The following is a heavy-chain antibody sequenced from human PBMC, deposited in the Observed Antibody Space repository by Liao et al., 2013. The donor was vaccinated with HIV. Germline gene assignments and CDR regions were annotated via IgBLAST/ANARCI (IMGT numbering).Heavy chain of an antibody. Sequence: QVQLQQWGAGLLKPSETLSLTCAVYGGSFSGYYWSWIRQPPGKGLEWIREINHSGSTNYNPSLKSRVTISVDTSKNQFSLKLSSVTAADTAVYYCARGSGYSYGRRFDYWGQGALVTVSS. D-gene: IGHD5-18*01. J-gene: IGHJ4*02. CDR1: GGSFSGYY. CDR2: INHSGST. V-gene: IGHV4-34*01. CDR3: ARGSGYSYGRRFDY.